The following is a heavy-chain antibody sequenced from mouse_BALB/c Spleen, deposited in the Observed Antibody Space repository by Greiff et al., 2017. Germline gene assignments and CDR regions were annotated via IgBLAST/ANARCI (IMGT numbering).Heavy chain of an antibody. D-gene: IGHD1-1*01. Sequence: DVKLVESGGGLVQPGGSLRLSCATSGFTFTDYYMSWVRQPPGKALEWLGFIRNKANGYTTEYSASVKGRFTISRDNSQSILYLQMNTLRAEDSATYYCARGSYAYFDVWGAGTTVTVSS. J-gene: IGHJ1*01. V-gene: IGHV7-3*02. CDR3: ARGSYAYFDV. CDR2: IRNKANGYTT. CDR1: GFTFTDYY.